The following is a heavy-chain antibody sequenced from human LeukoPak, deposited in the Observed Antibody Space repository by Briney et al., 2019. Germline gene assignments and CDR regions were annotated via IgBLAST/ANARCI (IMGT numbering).Heavy chain of an antibody. Sequence: PGGSLRLSCAASGXTFSSYWMSWVRQAPGKGREWVASIKQDGSEIYYVDSVKGRFTISRDNAKNSLDLQMNSLKTEDTALYYCATDSSPTNYYDSIGYHVWGQGTLVTVSS. CDR3: ATDSSPTNYYDSIGYHV. J-gene: IGHJ4*02. D-gene: IGHD3-22*01. CDR1: GXTFSSYW. V-gene: IGHV3-7*05. CDR2: IKQDGSEI.